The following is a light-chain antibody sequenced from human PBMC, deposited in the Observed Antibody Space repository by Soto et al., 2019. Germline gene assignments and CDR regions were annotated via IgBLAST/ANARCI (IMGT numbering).Light chain of an antibody. CDR3: QQTTTFPLT. Sequence: DIQMTQSPSSVSASVGDRVTITCRASQGITSWLAWYQQKPGKAPKLLIYRASNIQSGVPSRFSGSGSGTDFTLTISGLQPAHFATDYCQQTTTFPLTFGGGPKVEIK. CDR2: RAS. CDR1: QGITSW. V-gene: IGKV1-12*01. J-gene: IGKJ4*01.